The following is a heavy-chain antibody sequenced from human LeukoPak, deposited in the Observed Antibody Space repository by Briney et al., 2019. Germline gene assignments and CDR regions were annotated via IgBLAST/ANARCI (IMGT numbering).Heavy chain of an antibody. V-gene: IGHV3-7*03. D-gene: IGHD6-19*01. CDR3: ARDTKAGTYHYGMDV. Sequence: GGSLRLSCAASGFTFSSSAMSWVRQAPGKGLEWVANIEQDGRETYYVDSVKGRFTVSRDNAKNSLYLHMNSLRAEDSAMYYCARDTKAGTYHYGMDVWGQGTTVTVSS. J-gene: IGHJ6*02. CDR2: IEQDGRET. CDR1: GFTFSSSA.